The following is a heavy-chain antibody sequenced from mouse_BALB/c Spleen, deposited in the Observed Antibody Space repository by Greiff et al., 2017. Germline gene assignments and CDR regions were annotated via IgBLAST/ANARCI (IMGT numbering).Heavy chain of an antibody. V-gene: IGHV3-2*02. Sequence: EVKLQESGPGLVKPSQSLSLTCTVTGYSITSDYAWNWIRQFPGNKLEWMGYISYSGSTSYNPSLKSRISITRDTSKNQFFLQLNSVTTEDTATYYCARLTTEDYFDYWGQGTTLTVSS. D-gene: IGHD2-1*01. CDR2: ISYSGST. CDR1: GYSITSDYA. J-gene: IGHJ2*01. CDR3: ARLTTEDYFDY.